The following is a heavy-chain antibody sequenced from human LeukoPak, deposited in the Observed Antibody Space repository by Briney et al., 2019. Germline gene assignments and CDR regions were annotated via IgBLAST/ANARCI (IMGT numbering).Heavy chain of an antibody. D-gene: IGHD2-15*01. CDR2: IIGSSGST. CDR3: ATGAASIGWLSHDH. V-gene: IGHV3-23*01. Sequence: GGSLRLSCVASGFSFNNYAMNWVRQAPGKGLEWVSLIIGSSGSTFYADSVKGRFTISRDKSKNTLFLQMNSLTAEDTAVYYCATGAASIGWLSHDHWGQGTLVTVSS. J-gene: IGHJ4*02. CDR1: GFSFNNYA.